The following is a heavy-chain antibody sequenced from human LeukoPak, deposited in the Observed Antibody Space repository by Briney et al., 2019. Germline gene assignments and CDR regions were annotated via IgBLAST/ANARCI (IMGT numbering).Heavy chain of an antibody. J-gene: IGHJ5*02. Sequence: SETLSLTCTVSNYSISSGYYWGWIRQPPGKGLEWIGTIYHSGSTYYNPSLKSRVNISVDKSKNQFALKLTSVTAADTAVYYCVRDSSGWYRWFDPWGQGTLVTVSS. CDR3: VRDSSGWYRWFDP. CDR2: IYHSGST. V-gene: IGHV4-38-2*02. CDR1: NYSISSGYY. D-gene: IGHD6-19*01.